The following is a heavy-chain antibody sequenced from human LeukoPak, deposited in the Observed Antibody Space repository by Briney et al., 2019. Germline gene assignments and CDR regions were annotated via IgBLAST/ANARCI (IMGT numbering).Heavy chain of an antibody. CDR3: ARDGRRYYDSSGYLDY. CDR1: GFTFSSYA. Sequence: PGGSLRLSCAASGFTFSSYAMSWVRQAPGKGLEWVSAISGSGGSTYYADSVKGRFTISRDNSKNTLYLQMNSLRAEDTAVYYCARDGRRYYDSSGYLDYWGQGTLVTVSS. V-gene: IGHV3-23*01. CDR2: ISGSGGST. J-gene: IGHJ4*02. D-gene: IGHD3-22*01.